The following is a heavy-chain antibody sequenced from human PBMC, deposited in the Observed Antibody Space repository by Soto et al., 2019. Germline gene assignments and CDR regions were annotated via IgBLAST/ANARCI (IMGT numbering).Heavy chain of an antibody. CDR3: AKDGGADGYFGNWLDP. D-gene: IGHD5-12*01. Sequence: QVQLVQSGAEVKKPGSSVKVSCKASGGTFSNYASTWVRQAPGQGLEWVGRIIPIFGTTNVAQKFQGRVTITADESTTTDNMELSGLRSDDTDVYYCAKDGGADGYFGNWLDPWGQGTLVTVSS. J-gene: IGHJ5*02. V-gene: IGHV1-69*15. CDR1: GGTFSNYA. CDR2: IIPIFGTT.